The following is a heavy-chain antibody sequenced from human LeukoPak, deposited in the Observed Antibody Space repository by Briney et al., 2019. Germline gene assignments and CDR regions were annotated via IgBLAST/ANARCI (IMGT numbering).Heavy chain of an antibody. CDR2: ISDSGGST. Sequence: GGSLRLSCAAYGFTFSSYEMNWVRQAPGKGLEWVSAISDSGGSTYYADSVKGRFTISRDNSKNTLYLQMNSLRAEDTAVYYCAKFTAAAPWGWFDPWGQGTLVTVSS. CDR1: GFTFSSYE. J-gene: IGHJ5*02. D-gene: IGHD6-13*01. V-gene: IGHV3-23*01. CDR3: AKFTAAAPWGWFDP.